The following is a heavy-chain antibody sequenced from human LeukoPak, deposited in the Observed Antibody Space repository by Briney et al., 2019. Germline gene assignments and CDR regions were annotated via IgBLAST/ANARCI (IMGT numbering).Heavy chain of an antibody. V-gene: IGHV3-21*01. CDR3: ARDVGARVVPPFDY. Sequence: GGSLRLSCAASGFTFSSYSMNWVRQAPGKGLEWVSSISSSSSYIYYADSVKGRFTISRDNAKNSLYLQMNSLRAEDTAVSYCARDVGARVVPPFDYWGQGTLVTVSS. CDR1: GFTFSSYS. D-gene: IGHD3-3*01. J-gene: IGHJ4*02. CDR2: ISSSSSYI.